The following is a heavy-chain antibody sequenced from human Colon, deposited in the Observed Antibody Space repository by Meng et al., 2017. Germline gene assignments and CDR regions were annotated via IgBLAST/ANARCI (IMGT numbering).Heavy chain of an antibody. D-gene: IGHD7-27*01. V-gene: IGHV3-7*01. CDR3: ARDNWAKWYFDL. CDR1: GFNFHLYW. Sequence: GESLKLSCSDSGFNFHLYWISWVRQAPGKGPEWVANIKPDGSEIYDVDSVKGRFTISRDNTKNSVYLQMNSLRAEDTAVYDCARDNWAKWYFDLWGRGTLVTVSS. J-gene: IGHJ2*01. CDR2: IKPDGSEI.